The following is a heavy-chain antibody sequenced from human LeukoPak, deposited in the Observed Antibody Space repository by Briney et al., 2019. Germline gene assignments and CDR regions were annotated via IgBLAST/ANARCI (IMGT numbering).Heavy chain of an antibody. CDR2: ISGSGGST. CDR3: AKGGRYCSGGSCYSGAFDI. V-gene: IGHV3-23*01. J-gene: IGHJ3*02. CDR1: GFTFSSYA. Sequence: GGSLRLSCAASGFTFSSYAMSWVRQAPGKGLEWVSAISGSGGSTYYADSVKGRFTISRDNSKNTLYLQMNSLRAEDTAVYYCAKGGRYCSGGSCYSGAFDIWGQGTMVTVSS. D-gene: IGHD2-15*01.